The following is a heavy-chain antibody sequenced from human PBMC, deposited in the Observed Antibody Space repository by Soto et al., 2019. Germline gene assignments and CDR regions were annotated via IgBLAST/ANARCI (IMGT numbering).Heavy chain of an antibody. V-gene: IGHV4-34*01. CDR2: INHSGST. CDR3: ARGPRIRGYSYGILYYYGMDV. J-gene: IGHJ6*02. D-gene: IGHD5-18*01. Sequence: SETLSLTCAVYGGSFSGYYCSWIRQPPGKGLEWIGEINHSGSTNYNPSLKSRVTISVDTSKNQFSLKLSSVTAADTAVYYCARGPRIRGYSYGILYYYGMDVWGQGTTVTVSS. CDR1: GGSFSGYY.